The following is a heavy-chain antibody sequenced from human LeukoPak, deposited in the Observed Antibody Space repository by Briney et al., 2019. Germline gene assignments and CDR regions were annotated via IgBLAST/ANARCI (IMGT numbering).Heavy chain of an antibody. CDR1: GCTFTSYG. CDR2: ISAYNGNT. CDR3: VLHDILTGYYAYFDY. D-gene: IGHD3-9*01. J-gene: IGHJ4*02. V-gene: IGHV1-18*01. Sequence: ASVKVSCKASGCTFTSYGISWVRQAPGQGLEWMGWISAYNGNTNYAQKLQGRVTMTTDTSTSTAYMELMSLRSDDTAVYYCVLHDILTGYYAYFDYWGQGTLVTVSS.